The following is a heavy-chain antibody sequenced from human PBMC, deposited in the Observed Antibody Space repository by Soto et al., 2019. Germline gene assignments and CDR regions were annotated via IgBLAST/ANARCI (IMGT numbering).Heavy chain of an antibody. CDR3: ARHLRHTTFDFWSGYYSYGMDV. J-gene: IGHJ6*02. D-gene: IGHD3-3*01. CDR1: GYSFASYW. Sequence: GEPMKICCKGAGYSFASYWISWVRKMPGKGLEWMGRIDPSDSYTNYSPSFQGHVTISADKSISTAYLQWSSLKASDTAMYYCARHLRHTTFDFWSGYYSYGMDVWGQGTTVTVSS. V-gene: IGHV5-10-1*01. CDR2: IDPSDSYT.